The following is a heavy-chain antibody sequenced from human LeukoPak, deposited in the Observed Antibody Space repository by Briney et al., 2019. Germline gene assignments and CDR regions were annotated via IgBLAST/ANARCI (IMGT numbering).Heavy chain of an antibody. J-gene: IGHJ4*01. CDR1: GFTFRSYA. CDR2: INSDGSST. D-gene: IGHD3-10*01. V-gene: IGHV3-74*01. Sequence: PGGSLRLSYAASGFTFRSYAMTWVRQAPGKGLVWVSRINSDGSSTNYADSVKGRFTISRDNAKNTLYLQMNSLRAEDTAMYYCARAVYYSNYLGYWGQGTLVTVSS. CDR3: ARAVYYSNYLGY.